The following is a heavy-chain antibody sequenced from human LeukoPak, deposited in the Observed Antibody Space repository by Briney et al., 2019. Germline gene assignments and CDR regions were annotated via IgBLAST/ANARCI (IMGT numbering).Heavy chain of an antibody. Sequence: PGGSLRLSCAASGFTFSSYWMHWVRQTPGKGLVWVSRLNNDGTITAYADSVEGRFTISRDNAKNTLYLQMNSLRAEDTAVYYCAGRIFDIWGQGTMVTVSS. CDR1: GFTFSSYW. V-gene: IGHV3-74*01. J-gene: IGHJ3*02. CDR3: AGRIFDI. D-gene: IGHD3-10*01. CDR2: LNNDGTIT.